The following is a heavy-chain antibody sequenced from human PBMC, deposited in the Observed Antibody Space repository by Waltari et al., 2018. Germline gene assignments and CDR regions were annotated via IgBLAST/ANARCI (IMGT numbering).Heavy chain of an antibody. V-gene: IGHV1-2*02. CDR2: INPNSGGI. Sequence: QVQLVQSGAEVKKPGASVKVSCKASGYTFTGYYMHWVRQAPGQGLEWMGWINPNSGGINYAQKFQGRVTMTRDTSISTAYMELSRLRSDDTAVYYCARFTAMATRGFDYWGQGTLVTVSS. J-gene: IGHJ4*02. CDR1: GYTFTGYY. D-gene: IGHD5-18*01. CDR3: ARFTAMATRGFDY.